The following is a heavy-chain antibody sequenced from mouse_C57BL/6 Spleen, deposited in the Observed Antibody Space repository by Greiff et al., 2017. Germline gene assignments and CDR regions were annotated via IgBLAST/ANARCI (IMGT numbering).Heavy chain of an antibody. CDR3: ARMLNWDDAMDY. CDR2: ISSGSSTI. CDR1: GFTFSDYG. V-gene: IGHV5-17*01. J-gene: IGHJ4*01. D-gene: IGHD4-1*01. Sequence: VQLQQSGGGLVKPGGSLKLSCAASGFTFSDYGMHWVRQAPEKGLEWVAYISSGSSTIYYADTVKGRFTISRDNAKNTLFLQMTSLRSEDTAMYYCARMLNWDDAMDYWGQGTSVTVSS.